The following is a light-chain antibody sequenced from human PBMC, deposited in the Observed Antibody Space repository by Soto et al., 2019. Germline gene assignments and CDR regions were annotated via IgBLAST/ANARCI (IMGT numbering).Light chain of an antibody. Sequence: EIVMTQSPATLSVSPGERATLSCRASQSVSSNLAWYQQKPGQAPRLLIYGASTRATGTPARFSGSGSGTEFTLTISSLQSEDFATYYCQHYNSYSEAFGQGTKVELK. CDR2: GAS. V-gene: IGKV3-15*01. CDR1: QSVSSN. CDR3: QHYNSYSEA. J-gene: IGKJ1*01.